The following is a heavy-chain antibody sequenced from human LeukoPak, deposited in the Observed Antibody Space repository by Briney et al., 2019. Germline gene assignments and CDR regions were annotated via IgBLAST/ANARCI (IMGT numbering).Heavy chain of an antibody. CDR2: IIPIFGTA. V-gene: IGHV1-69*13. CDR1: GGTLRSYA. CDR3: ARGPYGSGFWDY. Sequence: SVNLSCKASGGTLRSYAISWVRQAPGQGLEWRGGIIPIFGTANSAQKFQGRVTNNAHEPTSTAYIERSSLRSQDTTVYYCARGPYGSGFWDYGSQGTLVTVYS. J-gene: IGHJ4*02. D-gene: IGHD3-10*01.